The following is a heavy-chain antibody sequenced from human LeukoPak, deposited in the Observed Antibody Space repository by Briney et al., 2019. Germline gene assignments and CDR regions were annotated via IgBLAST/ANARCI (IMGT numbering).Heavy chain of an antibody. CDR2: IYYSGST. V-gene: IGHV4-39*07. D-gene: IGHD1-26*01. J-gene: IGHJ5*02. CDR3: ARFSGSYPDWFDP. CDR1: GGSISSSSYY. Sequence: SETLSLTCTVSGGSISSSSYYWGWIRPPPGKGLEWIGSIYYSGSTNYNPSLKSRVTISVDTSKNQFSLKLSSVTAADTAVYYCARFSGSYPDWFDPWGQGTLVTVSS.